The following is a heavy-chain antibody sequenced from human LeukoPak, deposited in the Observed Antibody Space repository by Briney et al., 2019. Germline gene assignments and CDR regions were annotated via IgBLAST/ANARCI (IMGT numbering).Heavy chain of an antibody. CDR2: IYYSGNT. J-gene: IGHJ5*02. Sequence: SETLSLTCTVSGGSISSYYSRWIRQSPGKGLEWIGFIYYSGNTNSNPSLKSRVTMSVDTSKNQFSLKLTSVSAADTAVYYCASGLRRDWFDPWGQGTLVTVSS. CDR1: GGSISSYY. CDR3: ASGLRRDWFDP. D-gene: IGHD2-21*01. V-gene: IGHV4-59*01.